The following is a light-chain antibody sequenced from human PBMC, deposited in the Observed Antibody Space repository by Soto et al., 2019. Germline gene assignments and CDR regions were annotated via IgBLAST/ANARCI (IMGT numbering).Light chain of an antibody. V-gene: IGKV3-15*01. J-gene: IGKJ5*01. CDR1: QSVSSN. CDR3: QHYNKWPPIT. CDR2: GVS. Sequence: EIVMTQSPASLSVSPGERATLSCRASQSVSSNLAWYQQKPGQAPRLLIYGVSTRATGIPARFSGSGSGTEFTLTISRLQSEDFAVYYCQHYNKWPPITFGQGTRLEIK.